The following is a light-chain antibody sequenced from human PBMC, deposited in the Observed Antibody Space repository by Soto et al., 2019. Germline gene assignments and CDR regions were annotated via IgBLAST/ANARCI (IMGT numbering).Light chain of an antibody. J-gene: IGKJ4*01. CDR1: QGISTY. CDR2: AAS. CDR3: QKYNSAPFT. V-gene: IGKV1-27*01. Sequence: DIQITQSPSSLSSSVGCGVTITFLASQGISTYLAWYQQKPGKVPKLLLYAASTLQSGVPSRFSGSGSGTDFTLTISSLQPGDVATYYCQKYNSAPFTFGGGTKVDIK.